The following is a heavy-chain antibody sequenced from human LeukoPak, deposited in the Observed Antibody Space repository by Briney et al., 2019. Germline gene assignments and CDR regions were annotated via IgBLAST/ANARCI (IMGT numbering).Heavy chain of an antibody. Sequence: PSETLSLTCAVYGGSFGGYYWSWIRQPPGKGLEWIGEINHSGSTNYNPSLKSRVTISVDTSKNQFSLKLSSVTAADTAVYYCARERGSSSYDAFDIWGQGTMVTVSS. CDR3: ARERGSSSYDAFDI. V-gene: IGHV4-34*01. CDR1: GGSFGGYY. CDR2: INHSGST. D-gene: IGHD6-6*01. J-gene: IGHJ3*02.